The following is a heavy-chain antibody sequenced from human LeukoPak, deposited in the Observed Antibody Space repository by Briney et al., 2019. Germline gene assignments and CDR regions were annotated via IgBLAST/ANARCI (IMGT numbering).Heavy chain of an antibody. CDR1: GFTFSSVA. D-gene: IGHD6-13*01. V-gene: IGHV3-23*01. CDR3: AIRSSAVGHFDY. Sequence: GGSLRLSSAASGFTFSSVAMTWVRPAPGKGLKWVSTCLTGNTTYYSDSVKGRFTISRDNSKNTLYLQMISLTAEDAAVYYCAIRSSAVGHFDYWGQGTLVTVSS. CDR2: CLTGNTT. J-gene: IGHJ4*02.